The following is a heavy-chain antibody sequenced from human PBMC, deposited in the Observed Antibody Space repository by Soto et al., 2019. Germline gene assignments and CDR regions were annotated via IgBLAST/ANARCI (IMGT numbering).Heavy chain of an antibody. CDR2: IYSGGST. D-gene: IGHD4-4*01. V-gene: IGHV3-53*01. Sequence: PGGSLRLSCAASGFTVSSNYMSWVRQAPGKGLEWVSVIYSGGSTYYADSVKGRFTISRDNSKNTLYLQMNSLRAEDTAVYYCARDRSTSYYYGMDVWGQGTTVTVSS. CDR3: ARDRSTSYYYGMDV. J-gene: IGHJ6*02. CDR1: GFTVSSNY.